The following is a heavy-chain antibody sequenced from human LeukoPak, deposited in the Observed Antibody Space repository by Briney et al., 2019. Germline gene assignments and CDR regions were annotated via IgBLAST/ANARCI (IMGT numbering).Heavy chain of an antibody. CDR3: ARFSRAMDV. CDR2: INHSGST. J-gene: IGHJ6*02. Sequence: PSETLSLTCAVYGGSFSGYYWSWIRQPPGKGLEWIGEINHSGSTNYNPSLKSRVTISVDTSKNQFSLKLSSVTAADTAVYYCARFSRAMDVWGQGTTVTVSS. CDR1: GGSFSGYY. V-gene: IGHV4-34*01.